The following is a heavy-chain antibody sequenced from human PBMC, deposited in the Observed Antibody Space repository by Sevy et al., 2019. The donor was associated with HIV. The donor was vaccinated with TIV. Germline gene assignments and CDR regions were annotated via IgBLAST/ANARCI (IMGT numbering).Heavy chain of an antibody. Sequence: GGSLRLSCAASGFIFNNYDMYWIRQAPGKGLEWVATVSYDGADKDYADIVKGRFTISRDSSRSMLYLQMSSLRPEDTGVYFCAKDMVDCSGGTCYSGALSPFESWVQGTLVTVSS. V-gene: IGHV3-30*18. D-gene: IGHD2-15*01. CDR3: AKDMVDCSGGTCYSGALSPFES. CDR1: GFIFNNYD. J-gene: IGHJ4*02. CDR2: VSYDGADK.